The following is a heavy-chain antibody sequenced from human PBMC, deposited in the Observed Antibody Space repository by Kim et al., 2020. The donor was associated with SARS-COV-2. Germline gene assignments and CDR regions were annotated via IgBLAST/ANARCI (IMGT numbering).Heavy chain of an antibody. D-gene: IGHD1-26*01. CDR3: ARHMGAATGDAFDI. Sequence: GGSLRLSCKGSGYRFTSYWIGWVRQMPGKGLEWMGIIYPGDSDTRYSPSFQGQVTISADKSISTAYLQWSSLKASDTAMYYCARHMGAATGDAFDIWGQGTMVTVSS. CDR1: GYRFTSYW. J-gene: IGHJ3*02. CDR2: IYPGDSDT. V-gene: IGHV5-51*01.